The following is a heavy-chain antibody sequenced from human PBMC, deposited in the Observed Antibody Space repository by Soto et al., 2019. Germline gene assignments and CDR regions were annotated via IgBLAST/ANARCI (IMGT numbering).Heavy chain of an antibody. V-gene: IGHV3-48*01. CDR2: IGLGSSTK. CDR1: GFTFRNYG. D-gene: IGHD3-22*01. CDR3: ARDQLYYNDISGRPLNAFDV. Sequence: PGGSLRLSCAASGFTFRNYGMNWVRQAPGKGLEWVSYIGLGSSTKYYADYVEGRFTISRDNAKNSLYLQMNSLRAEDTAVYYCARDQLYYNDISGRPLNAFDVWGQGTMVTVSS. J-gene: IGHJ3*01.